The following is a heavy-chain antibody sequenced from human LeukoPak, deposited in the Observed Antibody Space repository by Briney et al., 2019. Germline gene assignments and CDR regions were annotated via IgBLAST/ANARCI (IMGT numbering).Heavy chain of an antibody. Sequence: SQTLSVTCTVSGGSLSSGGYYWSWIRQHPGKGLEWLGYIYYSGSTYYNPSLKSRVTISVDTSKNQFSLKLSSVTAADTAVYYCARVPRRTIFGVARLDVHWFDPWGQGTLVTVSS. CDR2: IYYSGST. CDR3: ARVPRRTIFGVARLDVHWFDP. D-gene: IGHD3-3*01. V-gene: IGHV4-31*03. CDR1: GGSLSSGGYY. J-gene: IGHJ5*02.